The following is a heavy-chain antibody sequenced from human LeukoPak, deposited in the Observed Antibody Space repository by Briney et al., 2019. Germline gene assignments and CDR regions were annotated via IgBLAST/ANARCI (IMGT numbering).Heavy chain of an antibody. D-gene: IGHD6-13*01. Sequence: GGSLRLSCAASGFTFSTYGMHWVRQAPGKGLEWVAFIRYDGTNKYYADSVKGRFTISRDNSKNTLYLQMNSLRAEDTAVYYCARDIGIAAPGTGDYWGQGTLVTVSS. J-gene: IGHJ4*02. V-gene: IGHV3-30*02. CDR2: IRYDGTNK. CDR1: GFTFSTYG. CDR3: ARDIGIAAPGTGDY.